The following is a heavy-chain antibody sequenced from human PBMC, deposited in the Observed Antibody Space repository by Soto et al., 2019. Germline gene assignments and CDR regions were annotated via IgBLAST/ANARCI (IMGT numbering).Heavy chain of an antibody. CDR1: GFTFSSYA. Sequence: GGSLRLSCAASGFTFSSYAMSWVRQAPGKGLEWVSAISGSGGSTYYADSVKGRFTISRDNSKNTLYLQMNSLRAEDTAVYYCATTRVPAANRYYHYGMDVWGQGTTVTVSS. V-gene: IGHV3-23*01. D-gene: IGHD2-2*01. CDR2: ISGSGGST. CDR3: ATTRVPAANRYYHYGMDV. J-gene: IGHJ6*02.